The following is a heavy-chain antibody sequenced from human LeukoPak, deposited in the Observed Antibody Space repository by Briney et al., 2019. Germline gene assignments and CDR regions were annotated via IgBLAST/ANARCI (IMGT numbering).Heavy chain of an antibody. J-gene: IGHJ6*02. D-gene: IGHD6-13*01. CDR2: IWYDGSNK. CDR1: GLTFSSYG. V-gene: IGHV3-33*01. CDR3: ARLAVAPYYYYGMDV. Sequence: GGSLRLSCAASGLTFSSYGMHWVRQAPGKGLEWVAVIWYDGSNKYYADSVKGRFTISRDNSKNTLYLQMNSLRAEDTAVYYCARLAVAPYYYYGMDVWGQGTTVTVSS.